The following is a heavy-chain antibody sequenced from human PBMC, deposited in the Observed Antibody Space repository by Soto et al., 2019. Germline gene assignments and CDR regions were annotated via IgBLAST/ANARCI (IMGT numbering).Heavy chain of an antibody. D-gene: IGHD5-18*01. J-gene: IGHJ6*02. CDR2: ISYDGSNK. V-gene: IGHV3-30-3*01. CDR1: GFTFSSYA. Sequence: PGGSLRLSCAASGFTFSSYAMHWVRQAPGKGLEWVAVISYDGSNKYYADSVKGRFTISRDNSKNTLYLQMNSLRAEDTAVYYCARDAGAWIQLWLRPGNGMDVWGQGTTVTVSS. CDR3: ARDAGAWIQLWLRPGNGMDV.